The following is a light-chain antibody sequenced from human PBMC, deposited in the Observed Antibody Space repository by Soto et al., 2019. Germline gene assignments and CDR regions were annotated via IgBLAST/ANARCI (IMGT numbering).Light chain of an antibody. J-gene: IGKJ1*01. Sequence: EIVLTPSPGTMSSSLLERANLYCSPSQSISSNKLAWYQQKPGQAPRLLIYGASSRATGIPDRFSGSGSGTDFTLTIRRLEPEDFAVYYCQQYGSSYPWTFGQGTKVDI. V-gene: IGKV3-20*01. CDR1: QSISSNK. CDR2: GAS. CDR3: QQYGSSYPWT.